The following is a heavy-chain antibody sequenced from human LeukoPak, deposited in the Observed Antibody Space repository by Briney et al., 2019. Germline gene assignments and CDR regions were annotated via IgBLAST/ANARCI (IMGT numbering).Heavy chain of an antibody. D-gene: IGHD2-15*01. CDR3: AREKEDTYFFDY. J-gene: IGHJ4*02. CDR1: GYTFTNYY. Sequence: GASVKVSCKASGYTFTNYYIHWLRQAPGQGLEWMGIINPGGAPTTYAQKFQARLIMTRDTSTSTVNMEVSGLTSDDTAVYYCAREKEDTYFFDYWGQGSLVIVSS. V-gene: IGHV1-46*01. CDR2: INPGGAPT.